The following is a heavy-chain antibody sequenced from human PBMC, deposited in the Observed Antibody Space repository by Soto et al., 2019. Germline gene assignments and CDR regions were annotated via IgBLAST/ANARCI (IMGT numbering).Heavy chain of an antibody. CDR1: GFTFSDYS. CDR3: ARLDWYFDL. J-gene: IGHJ2*01. CDR2: ISSTSSTV. V-gene: IGHV3-48*01. Sequence: VQLVESGGGLVQPGGSLRLSCAASGFTFSDYSMNWVRQAPGKGLEWISYISSTSSTVYYADSVKGRFTMSRDNAKNSLYLQMNSLRAEDTAVYYCARLDWYFDLWGRGTLVTVSS.